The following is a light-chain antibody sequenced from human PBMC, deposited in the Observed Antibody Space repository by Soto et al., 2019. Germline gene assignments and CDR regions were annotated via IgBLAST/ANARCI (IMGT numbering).Light chain of an antibody. CDR3: QQRSNLPPT. V-gene: IGKV3D-20*02. Sequence: VMRLSPATVSVSTGERANLSCRASQRIGNTLVWYQPKLGQAPRLLIYQTSSRATGIPDRFSGSGSQTDFPLTISRLEPEDFAVYYCQQRSNLPPTFGQGTRLAI. CDR1: QRIGNT. J-gene: IGKJ5*01. CDR2: QTS.